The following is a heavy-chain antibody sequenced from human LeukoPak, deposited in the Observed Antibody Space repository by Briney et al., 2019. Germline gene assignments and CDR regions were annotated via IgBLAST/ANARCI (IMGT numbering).Heavy chain of an antibody. D-gene: IGHD3-10*01. V-gene: IGHV3-7*01. CDR3: ARDLSGDYYYYMDV. CDR1: GFTFSSYW. J-gene: IGHJ6*03. Sequence: GGSLRLSCAASGFTFSSYWMSWVRRAPGKGLEWVANIKQDGSEKYYVDSVKGRFTISRDNAKNSLYLQMNSLRAEDTAVYYCARDLSGDYYYYMDVWGKGTTVTVSS. CDR2: IKQDGSEK.